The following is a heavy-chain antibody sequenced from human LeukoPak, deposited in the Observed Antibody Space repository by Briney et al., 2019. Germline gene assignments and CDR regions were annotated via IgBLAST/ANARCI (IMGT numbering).Heavy chain of an antibody. D-gene: IGHD5-18*01. CDR3: AKEEGGGYSANPVV. Sequence: GGSLRLSCAASGFTFSSYAMSWVRQAPGKGLEWVSAISGSGGSTYYADSVKGRFTISRDNSKNTPYLQMNSLRAEDTAVYYCAKEEGGGYSANPVVWGQGTLVTVSS. CDR2: ISGSGGST. J-gene: IGHJ4*02. V-gene: IGHV3-23*01. CDR1: GFTFSSYA.